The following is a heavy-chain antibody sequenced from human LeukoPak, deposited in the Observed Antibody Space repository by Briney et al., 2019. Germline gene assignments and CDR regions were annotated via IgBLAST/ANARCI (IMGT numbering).Heavy chain of an antibody. J-gene: IGHJ1*01. CDR2: IKYDGTHK. CDR3: ASSHDSSGND. V-gene: IGHV3-7*01. D-gene: IGHD3-22*01. CDR1: GISFSSYW. Sequence: GGSLRLSCVASGISFSSYWMAWVRQAPVKGLEWVANIKYDGTHKFYADSVKGRFTISRDNAKNSLFLEVNSLTADDTAVYFCASSHDSSGNDWGQGTLVTVSS.